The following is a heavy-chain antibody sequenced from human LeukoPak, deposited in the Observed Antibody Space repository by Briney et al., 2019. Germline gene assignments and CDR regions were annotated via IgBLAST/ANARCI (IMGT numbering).Heavy chain of an antibody. Sequence: SVKVSCKASGDTFSSYAIGWVRQAPGQGLKWMGGIIPIFGAANYAQRFQKRVTITADESTSTAYMELSSLRSEDMVVYYCARETGAGAFDIWGQGTMVTVSS. V-gene: IGHV1-69*13. J-gene: IGHJ3*02. CDR1: GDTFSSYA. CDR3: ARETGAGAFDI. CDR2: IIPIFGAA. D-gene: IGHD7-27*01.